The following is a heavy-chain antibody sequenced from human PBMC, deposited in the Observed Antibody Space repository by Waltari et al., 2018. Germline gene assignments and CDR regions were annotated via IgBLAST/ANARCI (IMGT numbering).Heavy chain of an antibody. CDR2: IRYDGSNK. CDR1: GFTFSSYG. V-gene: IGHV3-30*02. J-gene: IGHJ3*02. CDR3: GVFRGLAFDI. D-gene: IGHD3-3*01. Sequence: QVQLVESGGGVVQPGGSLRLSCAASGFTFSSYGMHWVRQAPGKGLEWVAFIRYDGSNKYYADSVKGRFTISRDNSKNTLYLQMNSLRAEDTAVYYCGVFRGLAFDIWGQGTMVTVSS.